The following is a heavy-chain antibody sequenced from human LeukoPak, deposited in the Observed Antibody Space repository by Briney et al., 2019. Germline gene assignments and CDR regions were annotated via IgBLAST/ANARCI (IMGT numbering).Heavy chain of an antibody. CDR1: SGSIDRSY. CDR2: VYTSGSP. D-gene: IGHD3-3*01. CDR3: ARAPRVRDFYFDL. J-gene: IGHJ2*01. V-gene: IGHV4-4*07. Sequence: SETLSLTCTISSGSIDRSYWNWIRQSAGRGLEWIGRVYTSGSPNYNPFLKERVTVSLDTSRKQFSLNLTSLTAADTALYFCARAPRVRDFYFDLWGRGALVTVS.